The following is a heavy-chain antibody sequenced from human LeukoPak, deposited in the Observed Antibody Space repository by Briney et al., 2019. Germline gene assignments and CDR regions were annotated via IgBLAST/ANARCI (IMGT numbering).Heavy chain of an antibody. D-gene: IGHD6-13*01. CDR3: ASPSIAAAGTDDY. J-gene: IGHJ4*02. CDR1: GFTFSSYS. CDR2: ISSSSSYI. V-gene: IGHV3-21*01. Sequence: GGSLRLSCAASGFTFSSYSMNWARQAPGKGLEWVSSISSSSSYIYYADSVKGRFTISRDNAKNSLYLQMNSLRAEDTAVYYCASPSIAAAGTDDYWGQGTLVTVSS.